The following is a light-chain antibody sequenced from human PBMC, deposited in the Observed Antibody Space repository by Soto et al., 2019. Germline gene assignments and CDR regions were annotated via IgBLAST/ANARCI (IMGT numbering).Light chain of an antibody. Sequence: QSVLTQPPSVSGAPGQRVTISCTGSSSNIGAGYDVHWYQQLPGTAPKVLIYGKSNRPSGVPDRFSGSKSGTSASLAITGLQAEDEADYYCQSYDSSLSGSVFGGGTKVTVL. CDR2: GKS. J-gene: IGLJ2*01. CDR1: SSNIGAGYD. V-gene: IGLV1-40*01. CDR3: QSYDSSLSGSV.